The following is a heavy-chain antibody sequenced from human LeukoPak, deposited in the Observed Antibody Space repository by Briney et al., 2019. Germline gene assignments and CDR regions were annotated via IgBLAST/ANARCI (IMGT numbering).Heavy chain of an antibody. CDR1: GFTFSSYA. D-gene: IGHD6-13*01. CDR2: ISYDGSNK. Sequence: GGSLRLSCAASGFTFSSYAMHWVRQAPGKGLEWVAVISYDGSNKYYADSVKGRFTISRDNSKNTLYLQMNSLRAEDTAVYYCSSSSWYIYYYGMDVWGQGTTVTVSS. J-gene: IGHJ6*02. CDR3: SSSSWYIYYYGMDV. V-gene: IGHV3-30-3*01.